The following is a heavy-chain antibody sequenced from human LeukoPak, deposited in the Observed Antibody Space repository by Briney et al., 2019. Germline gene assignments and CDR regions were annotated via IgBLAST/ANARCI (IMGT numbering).Heavy chain of an antibody. D-gene: IGHD4-17*01. Sequence: SGGSLRLSCAASGFTFSSYSMNWVRQAPGKGLEWVSSISSSSSYIYYADSVKGRFTISRDNAKNSLYLQMNSLGAEDTAVYYCARDPHDYGDHFDYWGQGTLVTVSS. J-gene: IGHJ4*02. CDR3: ARDPHDYGDHFDY. V-gene: IGHV3-21*01. CDR2: ISSSSSYI. CDR1: GFTFSSYS.